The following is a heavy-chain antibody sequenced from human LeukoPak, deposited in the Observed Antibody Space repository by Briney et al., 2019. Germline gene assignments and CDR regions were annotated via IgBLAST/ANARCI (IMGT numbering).Heavy chain of an antibody. J-gene: IGHJ4*02. CDR2: INAGNGNT. Sequence: ASVKVSCKASGYTFTNYAMNWVRQAPGQRLELMGWINAGNGNTKSSQRFQDRVTITRDTSASTAYMELNSLRSEDTAVYYCTRGIWSSHNKDYYFDYWGQGSLVTVSS. V-gene: IGHV1-3*01. D-gene: IGHD2-2*01. CDR1: GYTFTNYA. CDR3: TRGIWSSHNKDYYFDY.